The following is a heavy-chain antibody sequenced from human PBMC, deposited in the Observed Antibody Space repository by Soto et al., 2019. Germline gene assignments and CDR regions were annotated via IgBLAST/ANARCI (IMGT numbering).Heavy chain of an antibody. J-gene: IGHJ6*03. CDR3: AKDASPRYCSGGSCYSPYYYYYMDV. V-gene: IGHV3-23*01. Sequence: GGSLRLSCAASGFTFSSYAMSWVRQAPGKGLEWVSAISGSGGSTYYAESVKGRFTISRDNSKNTLYLQMNSLRAEDTAVYYCAKDASPRYCSGGSCYSPYYYYYMDVWGKGTTVTVSS. CDR2: ISGSGGST. D-gene: IGHD2-15*01. CDR1: GFTFSSYA.